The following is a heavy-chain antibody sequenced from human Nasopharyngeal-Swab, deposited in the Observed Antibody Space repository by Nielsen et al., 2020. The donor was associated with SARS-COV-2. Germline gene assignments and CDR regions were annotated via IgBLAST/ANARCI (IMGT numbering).Heavy chain of an antibody. D-gene: IGHD6-13*01. V-gene: IGHV3-9*01. J-gene: IGHJ4*02. CDR3: AKDSSSWYKRDFDY. Sequence: SLKISCAASGFTFDDYAMHWVRQAPGKGLEWVSGISWNSGSIGHADSVKGRFTISRDNAKNSLYLQMNSLRAEDTALYYCAKDSSSWYKRDFDYWGQGTLVTVSS. CDR1: GFTFDDYA. CDR2: ISWNSGSI.